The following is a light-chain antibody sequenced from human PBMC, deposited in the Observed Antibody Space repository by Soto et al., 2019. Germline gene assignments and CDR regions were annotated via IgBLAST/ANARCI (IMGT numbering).Light chain of an antibody. CDR2: KAT. CDR1: QSISSW. V-gene: IGKV1-5*03. CDR3: QQYNSFSLT. Sequence: DIQMTQSPSTLSASVGDRVTITCRASQSISSWLAWYQQKPGKAPKLLIYKATNLESGVPARFSGSGSGTEFTLTIHRLQPDDVATYYGQQYNSFSLTFGGGTKVEIK. J-gene: IGKJ4*02.